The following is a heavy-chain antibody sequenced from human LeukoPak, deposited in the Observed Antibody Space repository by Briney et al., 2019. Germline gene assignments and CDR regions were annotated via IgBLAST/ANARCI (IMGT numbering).Heavy chain of an antibody. CDR1: GYTFTDYY. V-gene: IGHV1-46*01. D-gene: IGHD1-14*01. CDR2: INPSGGST. J-gene: IGHJ6*02. CDR3: ARETGMTPPNYYYYGMDV. Sequence: ASVKVSCKASGYTFTDYYMHWVRQAPGQGLEWMGIINPSGGSTTYAQKFQGRVTMTRDTSTSTVYMELSSLRSEDTAVYYCARETGMTPPNYYYYGMDVWGQGTTVTVSS.